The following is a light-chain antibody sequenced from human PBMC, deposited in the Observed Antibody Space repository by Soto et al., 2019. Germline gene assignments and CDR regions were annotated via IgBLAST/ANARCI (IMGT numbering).Light chain of an antibody. Sequence: DIQMTQSPSTLSASVGDRVTITCRASQSISSWLAWYQQKTGKAPKILIYKASSLESGVPSRFSGSGSGTEFTLTISSLQPDDFATYYCQQYNTYSWTFGPGTKVEIK. CDR3: QQYNTYSWT. J-gene: IGKJ1*01. CDR1: QSISSW. CDR2: KAS. V-gene: IGKV1-5*03.